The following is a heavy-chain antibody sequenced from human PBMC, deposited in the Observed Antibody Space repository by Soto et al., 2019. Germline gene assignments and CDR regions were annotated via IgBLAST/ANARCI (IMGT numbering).Heavy chain of an antibody. D-gene: IGHD6-19*01. J-gene: IGHJ5*02. V-gene: IGHV4-59*01. CDR2: IYYSGST. CDR3: ARQAVANWFDP. CDR1: GGSISSYY. Sequence: SETLSLTCTVSGGSISSYYWSWIRQPPGKRLEWIGYIYYSGSTNYNPSLKSRVTISVDTSKNQFSLKLSSVTAADTAVYYCARQAVANWFDPWGHGTLVTVSS.